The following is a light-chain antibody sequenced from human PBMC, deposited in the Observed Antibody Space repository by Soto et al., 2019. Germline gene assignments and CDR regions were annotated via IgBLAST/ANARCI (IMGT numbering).Light chain of an antibody. V-gene: IGKV3-15*01. CDR2: GAS. CDR3: QQRSNWPT. J-gene: IGKJ5*01. CDR1: QSVSSN. Sequence: EIVMTQSPATLSVSPGERATLSCRASQSVSSNLAWYQQKPGQAPRLLIYGASTRATGIPARFSGSGSGTDFTLTISSLEPEDFAVYYCQQRSNWPTFGQGTRLE.